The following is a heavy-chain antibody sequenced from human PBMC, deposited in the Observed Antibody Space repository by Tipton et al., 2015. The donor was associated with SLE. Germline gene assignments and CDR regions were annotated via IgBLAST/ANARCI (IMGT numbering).Heavy chain of an antibody. CDR3: ARGPAGSAAYLDY. Sequence: TLSLTCDVSGDSVSSDKWWSWVRQSPGKGLEWIGEIHRRGSTNYNPSLKSRVTISVDTSKKHLSLKLSSVTAADTAVYYCARGPAGSAAYLDYWGQGTLVIVSS. V-gene: IGHV4-4*02. CDR1: GDSVSSDKW. CDR2: IHRRGST. J-gene: IGHJ4*02.